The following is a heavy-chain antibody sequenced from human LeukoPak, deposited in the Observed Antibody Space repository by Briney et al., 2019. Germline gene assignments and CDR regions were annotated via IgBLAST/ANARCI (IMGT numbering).Heavy chain of an antibody. CDR3: ARARGSGSYYGHDYYYYYYMDV. CDR1: GYTFTGYY. J-gene: IGHJ6*03. CDR2: INPNSGGT. D-gene: IGHD3-10*01. Sequence: ASVKVSCKASGYTFTGYYMHWVRQAPGQGLEWMGWINPNSGGTNYAQKFQGRVTMTRDTSISTAYMELSRLRSEDTAVYYCARARGSGSYYGHDYYYYYYMDVWGQGTTVTVSS. V-gene: IGHV1-2*02.